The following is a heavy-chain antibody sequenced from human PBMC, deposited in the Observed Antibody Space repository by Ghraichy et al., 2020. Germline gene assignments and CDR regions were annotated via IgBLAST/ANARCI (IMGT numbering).Heavy chain of an antibody. D-gene: IGHD3-10*01. J-gene: IGHJ4*02. V-gene: IGHV4-39*01. CDR1: GGSISSSNSY. Sequence: SQTLSLTCTVSGGSISSSNSYWGWIRQPPGKGLEWIASIYYSGGTYYNPSLKSRVTISVDTSKDHFSLKLNSVTAADTAVYYCARQTYGSGATDDFWGKGALVTVSS. CDR3: ARQTYGSGATDDF. CDR2: IYYSGGT.